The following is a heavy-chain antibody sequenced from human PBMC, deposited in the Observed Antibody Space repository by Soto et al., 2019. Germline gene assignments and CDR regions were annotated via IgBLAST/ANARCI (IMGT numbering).Heavy chain of an antibody. CDR1: GGTFSNST. D-gene: IGHD5-12*01. J-gene: IGHJ4*02. V-gene: IGHV1-69*02. CDR2: LIPILGLA. CDR3: ARFKLGDDY. Sequence: QVQLVQSGAEVRKPGSSVKVSCQASGGTFSNSTVTWVRQAPGQGLEWMGRLIPILGLAYYAQKFRGRLTITADKSTTTAYMELRSLRSEDTAIYYCARFKLGDDYWGQGTLVTVSS.